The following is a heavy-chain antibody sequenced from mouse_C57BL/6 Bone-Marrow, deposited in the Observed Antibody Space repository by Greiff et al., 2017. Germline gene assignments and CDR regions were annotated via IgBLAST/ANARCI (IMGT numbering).Heavy chain of an antibody. V-gene: IGHV1-15*01. CDR2: IDPETGGT. CDR1: GYTFTDYE. CDR3: TGGYIDY. J-gene: IGHJ2*01. D-gene: IGHD1-1*02. Sequence: VQRVESGAELVRPGASVTLSCKASGYTFTDYEMHWVKQTPVHGLEWIGAIDPETGGTAYNQKFKGKAILTADKSSSTAYMELRSLTSEDSAVYYCTGGYIDYWGQGTTLTVSS.